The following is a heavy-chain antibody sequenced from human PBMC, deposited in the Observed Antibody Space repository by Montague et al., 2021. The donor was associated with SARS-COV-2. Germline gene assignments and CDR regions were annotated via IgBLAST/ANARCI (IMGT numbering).Heavy chain of an antibody. V-gene: IGHV4-39*01. CDR1: GGSIRSSSYY. D-gene: IGHD3-10*01. J-gene: IGHJ3*01. CDR3: ARSASGIGNAFDV. CDR2: IYYSGST. Sequence: SETLSLTCTVSGGSIRSSSYYWGWIRQPPGKGLEWIGNIYYSGSTYYNPSLKSRVTIYVDTSKDQFSLNLNSVTVADTAIYFCARSASGIGNAFDVWGQGTMVNVSS.